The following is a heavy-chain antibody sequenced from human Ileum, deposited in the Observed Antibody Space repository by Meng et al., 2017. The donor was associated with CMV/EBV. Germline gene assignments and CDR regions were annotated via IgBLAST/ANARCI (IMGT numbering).Heavy chain of an antibody. CDR2: IHPIFATP. CDR3: ATTSASTSPGANWFDP. V-gene: IGHV1-69*05. J-gene: IGHJ5*02. Sequence: SGGTFSRYTIGWVRQAPGQGLEGMGGIHPIFATPNYAQNFQGRVTITTDESTSTAYMELSSLRSEDTAIYYCATTSASTSPGANWFDPWGQGTLVTVSS. D-gene: IGHD2-2*01. CDR1: GGTFSRYT.